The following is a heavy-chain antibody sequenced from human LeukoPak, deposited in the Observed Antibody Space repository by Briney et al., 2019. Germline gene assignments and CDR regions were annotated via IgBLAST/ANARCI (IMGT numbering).Heavy chain of an antibody. Sequence: ASVKVSCKASGYTFTHYPLHWIRQAPGQRLEWVGWINTSNGNTKYSQNFQGRVTISRDTSTNTAYLDLGSLRSEDTAVYYCARDLTYGDYFDSWGQGTLVTVSS. V-gene: IGHV1-3*04. CDR3: ARDLTYGDYFDS. D-gene: IGHD4-17*01. CDR2: INTSNGNT. J-gene: IGHJ4*02. CDR1: GYTFTHYP.